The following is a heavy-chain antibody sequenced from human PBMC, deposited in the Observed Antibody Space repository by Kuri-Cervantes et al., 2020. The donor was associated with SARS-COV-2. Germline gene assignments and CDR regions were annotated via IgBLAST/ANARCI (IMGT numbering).Heavy chain of an antibody. Sequence: GESLKISCAASGFTFSTYAMDWVRQAPGKGLEWVAVISYDGSNKYYADSVKGRFTISRDNSKNTLYLQMNSLRAEDTAVYYCAREGLQNGLDAFDIWGQGTMVTVSS. CDR1: GFTFSTYA. V-gene: IGHV3-30-3*01. CDR3: AREGLQNGLDAFDI. CDR2: ISYDGSNK. J-gene: IGHJ3*02. D-gene: IGHD2-8*01.